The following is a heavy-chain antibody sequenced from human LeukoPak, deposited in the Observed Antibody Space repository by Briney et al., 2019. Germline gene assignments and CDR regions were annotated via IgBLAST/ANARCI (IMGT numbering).Heavy chain of an antibody. CDR3: ARGTGSSSPFDY. J-gene: IGHJ4*02. CDR2: INWNGGST. V-gene: IGHV3-20*01. Sequence: PGGSLRLSCAASGFSFDDYGMSWVRQAPGKGLEWVSGINWNGGSTGYADSVKGRFTISRDNAKNSLYLQMNSLRAEDTALYHCARGTGSSSPFDYWGQGTLVTVSS. D-gene: IGHD6-13*01. CDR1: GFSFDDYG.